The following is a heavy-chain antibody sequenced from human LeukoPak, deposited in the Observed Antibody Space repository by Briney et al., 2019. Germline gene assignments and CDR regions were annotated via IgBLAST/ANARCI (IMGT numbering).Heavy chain of an antibody. V-gene: IGHV1-8*01. CDR2: MNPNSGNT. CDR3: VRSRTTIFGVVTDDAFDI. Sequence: ASVKVSCKASGYTFTSYDINWVRQATGQGLEWMGWMNPNSGNTGYAQKFQGRVTMTRNTSISTAYMELSSLRSEDTAVYYCVRSRTTIFGVVTDDAFDIWGQGTMVTVSS. CDR1: GYTFTSYD. J-gene: IGHJ3*02. D-gene: IGHD3-3*01.